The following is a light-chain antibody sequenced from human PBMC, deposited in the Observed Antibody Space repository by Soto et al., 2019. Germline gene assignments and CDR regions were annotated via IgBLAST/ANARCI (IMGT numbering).Light chain of an antibody. CDR2: GAS. CDR3: QQYNNWPLT. CDR1: PSVTNF. V-gene: IGKV3D-15*01. J-gene: IGKJ4*01. Sequence: EIVLTQSPATLSLSPWERATLSCRASPSVTNFLAWYQQKPGQAPRLLIYGASTRATGIPARFSGSQSGTEFTLTISSLLSEDFAVYSCQQYNNWPLTFGGGTKV.